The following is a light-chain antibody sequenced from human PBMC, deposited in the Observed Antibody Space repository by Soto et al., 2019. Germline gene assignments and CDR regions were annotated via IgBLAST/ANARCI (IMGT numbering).Light chain of an antibody. V-gene: IGKV3-15*01. CDR1: QSVSSN. CDR2: GAS. J-gene: IGKJ2*01. CDR3: QQYNNLYT. Sequence: EIVMTQSPATLSVSPGERATLSCRASQSVSSNLAWYQQKPGQAPRLLIYGASTRATGIPARFSGSGSGTDYTLTISSLQPEDFAIYYCQQYNNLYTFGQGTKLEIK.